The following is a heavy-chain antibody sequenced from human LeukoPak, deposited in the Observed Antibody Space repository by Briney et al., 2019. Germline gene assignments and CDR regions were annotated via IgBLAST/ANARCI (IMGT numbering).Heavy chain of an antibody. Sequence: PGGSLRLSCAASGFTFSNYAITWVRQGPGKGLEWVSAIRPDGERTYYANSVRGRFTISRENSKDTVYVQINGLRVEDTAVYYCAREQSGTRGWYTVDYGGQGTLVTVSS. J-gene: IGHJ4*02. CDR2: IRPDGERT. D-gene: IGHD6-19*01. CDR1: GFTFSNYA. V-gene: IGHV3-23*01. CDR3: AREQSGTRGWYTVDY.